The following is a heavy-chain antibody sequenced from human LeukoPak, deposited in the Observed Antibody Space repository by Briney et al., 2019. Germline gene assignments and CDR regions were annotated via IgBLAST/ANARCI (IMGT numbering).Heavy chain of an antibody. D-gene: IGHD6-19*01. CDR2: ISGSGGST. J-gene: IGHJ4*02. CDR1: GFTFSSYA. CDR3: AKDTSSGWTELSPFDY. V-gene: IGHV3-23*01. Sequence: GGSLRLSCAASGFTFSSYAMSWVRQAPGKGLEWVSAISGSGGSTYYADSVKGRFTISRDNSKNTLYLQMNSLRAEDTAVYYCAKDTSSGWTELSPFDYWGQGTLVTVSS.